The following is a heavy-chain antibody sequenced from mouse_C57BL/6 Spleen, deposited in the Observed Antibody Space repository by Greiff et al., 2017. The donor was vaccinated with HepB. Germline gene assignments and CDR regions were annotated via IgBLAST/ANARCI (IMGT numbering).Heavy chain of an antibody. J-gene: IGHJ2*01. CDR3: ARQTTVRDY. CDR1: GYTFTGYW. CDR2: ILPGSGST. V-gene: IGHV1-9*01. D-gene: IGHD1-1*01. Sequence: VHLVESGAELMKPGASVTLSCTATGYTFTGYWIEWVKQRPGHGLEWIGEILPGSGSTNYNDKIKGKATFTADTSSNTAYMQLSSLTTEDSAIYYCARQTTVRDYWGQGTTLTVSS.